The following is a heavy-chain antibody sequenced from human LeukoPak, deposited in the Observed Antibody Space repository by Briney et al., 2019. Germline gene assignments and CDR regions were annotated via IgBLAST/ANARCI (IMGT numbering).Heavy chain of an antibody. CDR2: IIPIFGTA. D-gene: IGHD1-26*01. J-gene: IGHJ4*02. CDR3: AGGAAAIVGATEDY. CDR1: GGTFSSYA. V-gene: IGHV1-69*05. Sequence: SVKVSCKASGGTFSSYAISRVRQAPGQGLEWMGRIIPIFGTANYAQKFQGRVTITTDESTSTAYMELSSLRSEDTAVYYCAGGAAAIVGATEDYWGQGTLVTVSS.